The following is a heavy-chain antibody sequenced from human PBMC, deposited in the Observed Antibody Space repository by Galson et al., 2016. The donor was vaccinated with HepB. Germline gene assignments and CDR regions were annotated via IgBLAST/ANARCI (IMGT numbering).Heavy chain of an antibody. CDR3: VTGFGGSGSY. D-gene: IGHD3-10*01. Sequence: SLRLSCAASGFAFSSYAVSWVRQAPGKGLEWVSAISGSGGSTYYADSVKGRFTISRDNSKNTLYLQMSSLTAEDTAIYYCVTGFGGSGSYWGQGTLVTVSS. J-gene: IGHJ4*02. CDR1: GFAFSSYA. CDR2: ISGSGGST. V-gene: IGHV3-23*01.